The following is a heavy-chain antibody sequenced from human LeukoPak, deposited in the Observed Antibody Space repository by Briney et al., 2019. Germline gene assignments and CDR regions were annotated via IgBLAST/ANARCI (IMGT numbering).Heavy chain of an antibody. CDR3: ARGLGYCSRTSRYPDY. Sequence: GGSLRLSCAASGFTFSTYAMFWVRQAPGKGLEYVSAISGSGDTTYYANSVKGRFTISRDNSKNTLYLQMGSLRAEDMAVYYCARGLGYCSRTSRYPDYWGQGTLVTVSS. CDR2: ISGSGDTT. J-gene: IGHJ4*02. CDR1: GFTFSTYA. V-gene: IGHV3-64*01. D-gene: IGHD2-2*01.